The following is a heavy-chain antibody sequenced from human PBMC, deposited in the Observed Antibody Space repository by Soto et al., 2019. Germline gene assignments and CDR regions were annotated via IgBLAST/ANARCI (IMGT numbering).Heavy chain of an antibody. J-gene: IGHJ5*02. D-gene: IGHD3-3*01. CDR3: ARDGPLPFWSGYYNGKLYGIWFDP. V-gene: IGHV4-34*01. Sequence: TLSLTRAIYGGSFRGYYWSWVRPPPGKGVEWHGEINHSGSTNYNPSLKSRVTISVDTSKNQFALKLSSVTAADTAVYYCARDGPLPFWSGYYNGKLYGIWFDPWGQGTLVTVSS. CDR1: GGSFRGYY. CDR2: INHSGST.